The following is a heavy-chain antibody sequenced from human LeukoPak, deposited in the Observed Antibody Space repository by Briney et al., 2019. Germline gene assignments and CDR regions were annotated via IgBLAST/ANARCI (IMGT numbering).Heavy chain of an antibody. CDR2: IYYSGST. D-gene: IGHD5/OR15-5a*01. V-gene: IGHV4-59*01. Sequence: PSETLSLTCTVSGGSISSYYWSWLRQPPGKGLEWIGYIYYSGSTNYNPSLKSRVTISVDTSKNQFSLKLSSVTAADTAVYYCARLTASSVAFDIWGQGTMVTVSS. J-gene: IGHJ3*02. CDR1: GGSISSYY. CDR3: ARLTASSVAFDI.